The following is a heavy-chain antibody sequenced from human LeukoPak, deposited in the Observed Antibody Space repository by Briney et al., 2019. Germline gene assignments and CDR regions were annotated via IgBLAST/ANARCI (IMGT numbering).Heavy chain of an antibody. J-gene: IGHJ4*02. Sequence: GGSLRLSCAASGFTFSSYSMNWVRQAPGKGLEWVSYISSSSSTIYYADSVKGRFTISRDNAKSSLYLQMNSLRAEDTAVYYCARSPIVATIGGNFDYWGQGTLVTVSS. CDR2: ISSSSSTI. CDR1: GFTFSSYS. CDR3: ARSPIVATIGGNFDY. V-gene: IGHV3-48*04. D-gene: IGHD5-12*01.